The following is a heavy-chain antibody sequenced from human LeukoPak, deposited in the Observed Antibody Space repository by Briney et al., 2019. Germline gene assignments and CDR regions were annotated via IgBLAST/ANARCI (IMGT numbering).Heavy chain of an antibody. CDR1: GGSISSYY. CDR2: IYYSGST. J-gene: IGHJ4*02. V-gene: IGHV4-59*01. Sequence: PSETLSLTCTVSGGSISSYYWSWIQQPPGKGLEWIGYIYYSGSTNYNPSLKSRVTISVDTSKNQFSLKLSSVTAADTAVYYCARAEDKYYFDYWGQGTLVTVSS. CDR3: ARAEDKYYFDY.